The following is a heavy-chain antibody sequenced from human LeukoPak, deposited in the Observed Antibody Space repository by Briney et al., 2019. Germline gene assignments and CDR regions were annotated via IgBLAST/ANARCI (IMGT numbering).Heavy chain of an antibody. CDR2: IKQDGRER. Sequence: GGSLRLSCEASGFTFRSYWMNWARQAPGKALEWVANIKQDGRERYYVDSVKGRFTISRDNAKNSLYLQMSSLRVEDAAVYYCARETAGLFDYWGQGTLVTVSS. J-gene: IGHJ4*02. CDR3: ARETAGLFDY. CDR1: GFTFRSYW. V-gene: IGHV3-7*01. D-gene: IGHD6-13*01.